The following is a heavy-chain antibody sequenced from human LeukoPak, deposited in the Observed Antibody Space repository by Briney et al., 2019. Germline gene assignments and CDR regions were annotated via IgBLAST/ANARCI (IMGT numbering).Heavy chain of an antibody. CDR1: GGSISSGSYY. CDR2: IYTSGST. J-gene: IGHJ5*02. V-gene: IGHV4-61*02. Sequence: PSETLSLTCTVSGGSISSGSYYWRWIRQPAGKGLEWIGRIYTSGSTNYNPSLKSRVTISVDTSKNQFSLKLSSVTAADTAVYYCARAMGYCSSTSCYTFWHNWFDPWGQGTLVTVSS. D-gene: IGHD2-2*02. CDR3: ARAMGYCSSTSCYTFWHNWFDP.